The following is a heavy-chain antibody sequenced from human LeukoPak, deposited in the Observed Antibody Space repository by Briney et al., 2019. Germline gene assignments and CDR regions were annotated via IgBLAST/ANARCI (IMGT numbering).Heavy chain of an antibody. CDR2: IYPSDSDT. CDR3: AKHYYGSGSSGQNDY. Sequence: GESLKISCKGSGYSFTSYWIGWVRQMPGKGLEWMGIIYPSDSDTRYSPSFQGQVTISADKSISTAYLQWSSLKASDTAIYYCAKHYYGSGSSGQNDYWGQGTLVTVSS. CDR1: GYSFTSYW. V-gene: IGHV5-51*01. D-gene: IGHD3-10*01. J-gene: IGHJ4*02.